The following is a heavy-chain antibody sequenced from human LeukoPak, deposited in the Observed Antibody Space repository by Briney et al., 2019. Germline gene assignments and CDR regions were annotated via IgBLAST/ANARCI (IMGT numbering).Heavy chain of an antibody. D-gene: IGHD3-22*01. CDR2: ISGSGGST. V-gene: IGHV3-23*01. CDR1: EFTFSTYA. CDR3: AKNVAYYDSSGLGNWFDP. Sequence: AGSLSLTCAASEFTFSTYAISWVRQAPGKGLEWVSTISGSGGSTYYADSVKGRFTISRDNSKNTLYLQMNSLRAEDTAVYYCAKNVAYYDSSGLGNWFDPWGEG. J-gene: IGHJ5*02.